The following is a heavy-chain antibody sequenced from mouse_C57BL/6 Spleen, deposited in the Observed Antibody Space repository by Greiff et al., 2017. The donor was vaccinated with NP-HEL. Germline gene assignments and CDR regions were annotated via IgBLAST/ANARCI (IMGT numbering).Heavy chain of an antibody. J-gene: IGHJ1*03. CDR1: GFTFSSYA. CDR2: ISSGGDYF. CDR3: TIYYDYDWYFDV. Sequence: EVQVVESGEGLVKPGGSLKLSCAASGFTFSSYAMSWVRQTPEKRLEWVAYISSGGDYFYYADTVKGRFTISRDNARNTLYLQMSSLKSEDTAMYYCTIYYDYDWYFDVWGTGTTVTVSS. V-gene: IGHV5-9-1*02. D-gene: IGHD2-4*01.